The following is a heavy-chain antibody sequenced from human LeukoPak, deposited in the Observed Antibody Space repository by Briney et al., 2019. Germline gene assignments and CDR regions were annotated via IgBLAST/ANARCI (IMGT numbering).Heavy chain of an antibody. Sequence: GGSLRLSCAASGFTFSNAWLNWVRQAPGKGLEWVGHIKSKTDGGTTDYAAPVKGRFTISRDDSKNTLFLQMNSLKTEDTAVYYCARDREVVAFDIWGQGTMVTVSS. D-gene: IGHD2-15*01. V-gene: IGHV3-15*01. CDR1: GFTFSNAW. J-gene: IGHJ3*02. CDR3: ARDREVVAFDI. CDR2: IKSKTDGGTT.